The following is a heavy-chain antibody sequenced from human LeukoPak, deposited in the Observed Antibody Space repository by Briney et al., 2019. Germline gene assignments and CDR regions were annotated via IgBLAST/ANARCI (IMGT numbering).Heavy chain of an antibody. CDR1: GGSISSYY. J-gene: IGHJ6*03. CDR2: IYYSGST. V-gene: IGHV4-59*01. Sequence: SETLSLTCTVSGGSISSYYWSWIRQPPGKGLDWIGYIYYSGSTNYNPSLKSRVTISVDTSKNQFSLKLSSVTAADTAVYYCARYWGDPYYYYYYMDVWGKGTTVTVSS. D-gene: IGHD3-16*01. CDR3: ARYWGDPYYYYYYMDV.